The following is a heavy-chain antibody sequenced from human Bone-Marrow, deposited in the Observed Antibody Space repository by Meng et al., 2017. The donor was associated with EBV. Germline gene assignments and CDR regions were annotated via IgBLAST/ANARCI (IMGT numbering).Heavy chain of an antibody. CDR2: IYDGGTT. J-gene: IGHJ4*02. CDR3: AKSRSSTPGVVDY. D-gene: IGHD3-10*01. CDR1: GASVSGGTYH. Sequence: RLKKSGPGRVKPSDPLSLTCPVFGASVSGGTYHWSWSRQPPGKELELIVYIYDGGTTIYNPSLKSRVTILVDASKNQFSLKLSSVTTADTAVYYCAKSRSSTPGVVDYWGQGTLVTVSS. V-gene: IGHV4-61*01.